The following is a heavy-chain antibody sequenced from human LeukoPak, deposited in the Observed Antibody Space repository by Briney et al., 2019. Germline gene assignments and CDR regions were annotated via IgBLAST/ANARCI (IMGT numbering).Heavy chain of an antibody. Sequence: ASVKVSCKASGYTFTSYAMNWVRQAPGQGLKWMGWINTNTGNPTYAQGFTGRFVFSLDTSVSTAYLQISSLKAEDTAVYYCAREGKGQKKRSEDFDPWGQGTLVTVSS. CDR2: INTNTGNP. J-gene: IGHJ5*02. D-gene: IGHD1-26*01. CDR3: AREGKGQKKRSEDFDP. CDR1: GYTFTSYA. V-gene: IGHV7-4-1*02.